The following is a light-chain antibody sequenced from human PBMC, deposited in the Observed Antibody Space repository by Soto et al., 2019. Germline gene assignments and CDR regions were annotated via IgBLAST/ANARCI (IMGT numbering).Light chain of an antibody. J-gene: IGKJ3*01. CDR1: QSVSDSY. CDR3: QHSGTSAL. CDR2: AS. V-gene: IGKV3-20*01. Sequence: PGERATLSCRASQSVSDSYLAWYQQKPGQAPRLLIYASSRATGIPDRFSGSGSGTDFTLSISRLEPEDFAVYYCQHSGTSALFGPGTRVDIK.